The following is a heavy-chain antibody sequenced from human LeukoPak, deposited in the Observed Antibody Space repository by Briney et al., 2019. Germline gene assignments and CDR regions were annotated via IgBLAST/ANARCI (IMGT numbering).Heavy chain of an antibody. CDR2: ISYDGSNK. CDR3: ERDPKADYYDSSGSLRGFDY. CDR1: GFTFSSYA. V-gene: IGHV3-30-3*01. Sequence: PGGSLRLSCAASGFTFSSYAMHWDRQAPGKGLEWEAVISYDGSNKYYADSVKGRFTISTDNSKNTLYLQMNSLRAEDADVYYCERDPKADYYDSSGSLRGFDYWGQGTLVTVSS. J-gene: IGHJ4*02. D-gene: IGHD3-22*01.